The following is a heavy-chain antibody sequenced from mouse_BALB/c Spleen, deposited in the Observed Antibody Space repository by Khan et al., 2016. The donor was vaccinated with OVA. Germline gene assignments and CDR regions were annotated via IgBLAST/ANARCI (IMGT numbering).Heavy chain of an antibody. CDR2: IFPGTGTT. CDR3: ARCYFGNYEFVY. V-gene: IGHV1S132*01. J-gene: IGHJ3*01. Sequence: QVQLKESGAELVKPGASVKLSCKTSGYTFTNYWIQWIKQRPGQGLGWIGQIFPGTGTTYYNQNFKGKATRTVDTSSNTAYMHLSSLTSEDSAVYFCARCYFGNYEFVYWGQGTLVTVSP. D-gene: IGHD2-1*01. CDR1: GYTFTNYW.